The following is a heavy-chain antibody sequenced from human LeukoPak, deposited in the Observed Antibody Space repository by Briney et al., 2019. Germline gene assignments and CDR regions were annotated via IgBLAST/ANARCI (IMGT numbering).Heavy chain of an antibody. Sequence: SQTLSLTCTVSGGSISSGSYYWSWIRQPAGKGLEWIGRIYTSGSTNYNPSLKGRVTISVDTSKNQFSLKLSSVTAADTAVYYCAVQLRGFGEASSFYFDYWGQGTLVTVSS. CDR3: AVQLRGFGEASSFYFDY. D-gene: IGHD3-10*01. CDR1: GGSISSGSYY. V-gene: IGHV4-61*02. CDR2: IYTSGST. J-gene: IGHJ4*02.